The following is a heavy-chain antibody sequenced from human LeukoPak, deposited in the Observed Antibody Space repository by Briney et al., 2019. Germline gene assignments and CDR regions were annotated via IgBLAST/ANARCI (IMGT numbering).Heavy chain of an antibody. CDR1: GFTVSSNY. J-gene: IGHJ4*02. Sequence: GGSLRLSCAASGFTVSSNYMSWVRQAPGKGLEWVAFIRYDGSHKYYADSVKGRFTISRDNSKNTLYLQMNSLRAEDTAVYYCAKSGTVAAGRVHSDYWGQGTLVTVSS. D-gene: IGHD6-13*01. CDR3: AKSGTVAAGRVHSDY. CDR2: IRYDGSHK. V-gene: IGHV3-30*02.